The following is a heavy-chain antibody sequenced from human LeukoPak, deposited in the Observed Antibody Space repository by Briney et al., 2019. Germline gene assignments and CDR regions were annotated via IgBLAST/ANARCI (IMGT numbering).Heavy chain of an antibody. Sequence: GGSLRLSCAASGFTFSSYGMHWVRQAPGKGLEWVAVIWYDGSKKYYGDSVKGRFTISRDNSKNTLYLQMISLRAEDTAVYYCARGRDGSQSPIDYWGQGTLVTVSS. CDR3: ARGRDGSQSPIDY. J-gene: IGHJ4*02. CDR2: IWYDGSKK. CDR1: GFTFSSYG. D-gene: IGHD5-24*01. V-gene: IGHV3-33*01.